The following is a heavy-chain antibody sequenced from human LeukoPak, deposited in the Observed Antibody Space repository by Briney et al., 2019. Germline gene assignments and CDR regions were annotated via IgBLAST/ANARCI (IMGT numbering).Heavy chain of an antibody. Sequence: GGSLRLSCAASGFTFDDYAMHWVRQAPGKGLEWVSGISWNSDSIGYADSVKGRFTISRDNAKNSLYLQMNSLRAEDTALYYCAKAVSYDILAGYLGYWGQGTLVTVSS. CDR3: AKAVSYDILAGYLGY. CDR1: GFTFDDYA. V-gene: IGHV3-9*01. J-gene: IGHJ4*02. CDR2: ISWNSDSI. D-gene: IGHD3-9*01.